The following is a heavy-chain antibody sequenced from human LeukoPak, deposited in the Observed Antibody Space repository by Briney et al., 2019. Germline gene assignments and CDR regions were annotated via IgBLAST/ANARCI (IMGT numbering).Heavy chain of an antibody. V-gene: IGHV1-18*01. CDR2: IGAYNGNT. Sequence: ASVKVSCKASGYTFTSYGISWVRQAPGQGLEWMGWIGAYNGNTNYAQKLQGRVTMTTDTSTSTAYMELRSLRSDDTAVYYCATGKPVVVVAATPLDAFDIWGQGTMVTVSS. D-gene: IGHD2-15*01. CDR1: GYTFTSYG. J-gene: IGHJ3*02. CDR3: ATGKPVVVVAATPLDAFDI.